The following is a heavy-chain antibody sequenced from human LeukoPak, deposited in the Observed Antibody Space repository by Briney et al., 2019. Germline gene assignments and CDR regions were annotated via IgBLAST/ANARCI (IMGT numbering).Heavy chain of an antibody. CDR2: IYYSGST. CDR3: ARAHIAAAGSSFDI. Sequence: PSETLSLTCTVSGGSISSSSYYWGWLRPPPGKGLEWVGSIYYSGSTYYNPSLKSRVTISVDTSKNQFSLKLSSVTAADTAVYYCARAHIAAAGSSFDIWGQGTMVTVSS. V-gene: IGHV4-39*07. CDR1: GGSISSSSYY. J-gene: IGHJ3*02. D-gene: IGHD6-13*01.